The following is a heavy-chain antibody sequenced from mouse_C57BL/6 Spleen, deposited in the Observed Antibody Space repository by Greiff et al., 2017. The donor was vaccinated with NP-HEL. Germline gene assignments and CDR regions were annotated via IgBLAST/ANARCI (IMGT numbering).Heavy chain of an antibody. CDR3: ANWLFDY. CDR1: GYTFTDYY. Sequence: VQLQQSGPELVKPGASVKISCKASGYTFTDYYMNWVKQSHGKSLEWIGDINPNNGGTSYNQKFKGKATLTVDKSSSTAYMELRSLTSEDSAVYYCANWLFDYWGQGTTLTVSS. CDR2: INPNNGGT. V-gene: IGHV1-26*01. J-gene: IGHJ2*01.